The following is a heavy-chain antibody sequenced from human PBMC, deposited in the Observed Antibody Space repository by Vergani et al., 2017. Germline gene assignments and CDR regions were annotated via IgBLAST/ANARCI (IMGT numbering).Heavy chain of an antibody. D-gene: IGHD3-9*01. J-gene: IGHJ4*02. CDR1: GGSISSGGYY. CDR3: ARRSGIVYDIFSGTQYFFDC. V-gene: IGHV4-31*03. CDR2: IYYSGST. Sequence: QVQLQESGPGLVKPSQTLSLTCTVSGGSISSGGYYWSWIRQHPGKGLEWIGYIYYSGSTYYNPSLKSRVTISVDTSNNHFSLRLNSLTAADTAVYYCARRSGIVYDIFSGTQYFFDCWGQGTLVTVSS.